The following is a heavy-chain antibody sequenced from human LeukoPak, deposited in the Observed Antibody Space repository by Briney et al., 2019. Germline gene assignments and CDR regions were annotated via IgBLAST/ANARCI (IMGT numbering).Heavy chain of an antibody. CDR3: AREQYYDFWSGYSPFDY. Sequence: PGRSLRLSCAASGFTFSSYAMHWVRQAPGKGLEWVAVISYDGSNKYYADSVKGRFTISRDNSKNTLYLQMNSLRAEDTAVYYCAREQYYDFWSGYSPFDYWGQGTLVTVSS. V-gene: IGHV3-30-3*01. D-gene: IGHD3-3*01. CDR2: ISYDGSNK. J-gene: IGHJ4*02. CDR1: GFTFSSYA.